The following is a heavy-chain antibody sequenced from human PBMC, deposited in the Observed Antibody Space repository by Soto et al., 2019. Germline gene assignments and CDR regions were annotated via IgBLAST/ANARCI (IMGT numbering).Heavy chain of an antibody. D-gene: IGHD6-13*01. V-gene: IGHV1-69*06. CDR2: IVPLFRTT. CDR1: GGTFSSYA. CDR3: ARGGYSSTWSNLLDRSGLDV. J-gene: IGHJ6*02. Sequence: QVQLVQSGAEAKKPGSSVKVSCKTSGGTFSSYAISWVRQAPGQGLEWMGGIVPLFRTTNYAQKVQGRVTHHPGKVTVTVYKEAKGIKTWDTAVYFRARGGYSSTWSNLLDRSGLDVWGQGTTVTVSS.